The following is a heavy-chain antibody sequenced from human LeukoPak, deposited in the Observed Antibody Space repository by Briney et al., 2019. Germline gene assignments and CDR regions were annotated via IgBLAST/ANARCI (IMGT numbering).Heavy chain of an antibody. V-gene: IGHV3-9*01. CDR3: AKDFGYSCGYGFDY. J-gene: IGHJ4*02. D-gene: IGHD5-18*01. CDR2: ISWNSGRI. Sequence: PGGSLRLSCAASGLTFYDYAMHWVRQAPGKGLEWVSGISWNSGRIAYADSVKGRFTISRDNAKNSLYLQMNSLRAEDTALYYCAKDFGYSCGYGFDYWGQGTLVTVSS. CDR1: GLTFYDYA.